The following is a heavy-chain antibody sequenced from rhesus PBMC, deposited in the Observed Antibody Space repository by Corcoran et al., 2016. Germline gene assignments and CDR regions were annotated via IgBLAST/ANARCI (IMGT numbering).Heavy chain of an antibody. D-gene: IGHD3-22*01. CDR1: GFTFSRFG. CDR3: AKQGGGVRYFDY. V-gene: IGHV3S5*01. CDR2: INSGGSST. J-gene: IGHJ4*01. Sequence: EVQLVETGGGLVQPGGSLKLSCAASGFTFSRFGMSWVRQAPGKGLEWVSEINSGGSSTYYADSVKGRFTISRDNSKNKLSLQMNSLRAEDTAVYDCAKQGGGVRYFDYWGQGVLVTVSS.